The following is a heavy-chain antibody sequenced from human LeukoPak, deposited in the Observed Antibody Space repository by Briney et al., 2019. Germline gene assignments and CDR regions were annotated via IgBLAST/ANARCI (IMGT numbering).Heavy chain of an antibody. Sequence: GGSLRLSCAASGFTFSSYGMHWVRQAPGKGLEWVAVIWYDGSNKYYADSVKGRFTISRDNSKNTLYLQMNSLRAEDTAVYYCASDYLGVVIPGASYYYGMDVWGQGTTVTVSS. CDR1: GFTFSSYG. D-gene: IGHD3-3*01. V-gene: IGHV3-33*01. CDR3: ASDYLGVVIPGASYYYGMDV. CDR2: IWYDGSNK. J-gene: IGHJ6*02.